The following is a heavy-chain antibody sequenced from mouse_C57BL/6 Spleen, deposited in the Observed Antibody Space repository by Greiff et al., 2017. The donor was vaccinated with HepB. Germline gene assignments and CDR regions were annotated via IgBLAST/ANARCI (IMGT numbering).Heavy chain of an antibody. J-gene: IGHJ1*03. CDR3: ARARWERYSDV. Sequence: EVQLVESGPGLVKPSPSLSLTCSVTGYSITSGYYWKWIRQFPGNKLEWMGYISYDGSNNYNPSLKNRISITRDTSKNQFFLKLNSVTTEVTATYCCARARWERYSDVWGTGTTVTVSS. V-gene: IGHV3-6*01. D-gene: IGHD2-3*01. CDR2: ISYDGSN. CDR1: GYSITSGYY.